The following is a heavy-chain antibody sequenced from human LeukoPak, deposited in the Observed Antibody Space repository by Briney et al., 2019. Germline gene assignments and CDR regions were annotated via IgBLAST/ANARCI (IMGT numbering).Heavy chain of an antibody. CDR3: ARAEGIAARLFSTDY. V-gene: IGHV1-18*01. J-gene: IGHJ4*02. CDR1: GYTFTTYD. D-gene: IGHD6-6*01. CDR2: ISAYNGNT. Sequence: ASVKVSCKASGYTFTTYDITWVRQATGQGLEWMGWISAYNGNTNYAQKLQGRVTMTTDTSTSTAYMELRSLRSDDTAVYYCARAEGIAARLFSTDYWGQGTLVTVSS.